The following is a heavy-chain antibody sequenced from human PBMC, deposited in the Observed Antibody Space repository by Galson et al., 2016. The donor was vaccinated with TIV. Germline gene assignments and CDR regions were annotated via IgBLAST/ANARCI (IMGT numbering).Heavy chain of an antibody. D-gene: IGHD2-2*01. J-gene: IGHJ5*02. CDR3: ATYCSSTTCLFDP. CDR2: IYYSGSA. Sequence: ETLSLTCTVSGGSISSTSYYWGWIRQPPGKGLEWIGNIYYSGSAYYNPSLKSRVTISVDTSKNQFSLKLSSVTAADTAVYYCATYCSSTTCLFDPWGQGTLVTVSS. CDR1: GGSISSTSYY. V-gene: IGHV4-39*01.